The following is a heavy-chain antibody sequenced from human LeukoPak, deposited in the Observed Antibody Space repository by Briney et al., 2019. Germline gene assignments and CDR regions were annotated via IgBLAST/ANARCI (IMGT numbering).Heavy chain of an antibody. CDR2: INHSGST. V-gene: IGHV4-34*01. CDR1: GGSFSGYY. D-gene: IGHD6-19*01. CDR3: ARQSSGWTYYYYYMDV. J-gene: IGHJ6*03. Sequence: SETLSLTCAVYGGSFSGYYWSWIRQPPGKGLEWIGEINHSGSTNYNPSLKSRVTISVDTSKNQFSLKLSSVTAADTAVYYCARQSSGWTYYYYYMDVWGKGTTVTVSS.